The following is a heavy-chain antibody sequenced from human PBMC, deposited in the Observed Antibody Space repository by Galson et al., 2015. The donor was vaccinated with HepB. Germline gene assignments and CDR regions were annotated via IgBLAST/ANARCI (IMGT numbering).Heavy chain of an antibody. Sequence: SVKVSCKASGYTFTTYYTQWVRQAPGQGLEWMGMLNPSGDSPSYAQKLQGRVTMTTDTSTSTAYMELRGLRSDDTAVYYCARDRFEALLLDWGQGTLVTVSS. CDR1: GYTFTTYY. J-gene: IGHJ4*02. D-gene: IGHD2-15*01. V-gene: IGHV1-46*04. CDR3: ARDRFEALLLD. CDR2: LNPSGDSP.